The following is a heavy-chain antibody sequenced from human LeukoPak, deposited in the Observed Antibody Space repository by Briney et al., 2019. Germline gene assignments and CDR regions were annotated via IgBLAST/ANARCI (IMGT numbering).Heavy chain of an antibody. D-gene: IGHD5-18*01. CDR2: INHSGST. J-gene: IGHJ4*02. Sequence: SETLSLTCAVYGGSFSGYYWSWIRQPPVKGLEWIGEINHSGSTNYNPSLKSRVTISVDTSKNQFSLKLSSVTAADTAAYYCARGRRLRGYSYGPRDYFDYWGQGTLVTVSS. CDR1: GGSFSGYY. V-gene: IGHV4-34*01. CDR3: ARGRRLRGYSYGPRDYFDY.